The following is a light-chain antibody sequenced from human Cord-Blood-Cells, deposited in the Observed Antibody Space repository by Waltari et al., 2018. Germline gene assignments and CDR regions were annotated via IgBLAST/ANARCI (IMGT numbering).Light chain of an antibody. V-gene: IGKV3-11*01. J-gene: IGKJ2*01. CDR1: QSVSSY. CDR3: QQERT. CDR2: DAS. Sequence: EIVLTQSPATLSLSPGERATLSCRASQSVSSYLAWYQQKPGQAPRLLIYDASNRATGIPARFSGSGYGTDFTLTISSLEPEDFAVYYCQQERTFGQGTKLEIK.